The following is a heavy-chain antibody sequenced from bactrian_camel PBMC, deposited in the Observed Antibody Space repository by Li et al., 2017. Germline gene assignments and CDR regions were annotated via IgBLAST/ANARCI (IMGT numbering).Heavy chain of an antibody. CDR2: INVGGGIT. J-gene: IGHJ4*01. CDR1: GFTFSNNW. V-gene: IGHV3S1*01. CDR3: STTPPHSWYRDDGLEHY. D-gene: IGHD6*01. Sequence: HVQLVESGGGLVQPGGSLTLSCAASGFTFSNNWMHWVRQAPGKGLEWISTINVGGGITVYADSVKGRFAASRDNARNTLYLQMNSLKSEDTALYYCSTTPPHSWYRDDGLEHYWGEGTQVTVS.